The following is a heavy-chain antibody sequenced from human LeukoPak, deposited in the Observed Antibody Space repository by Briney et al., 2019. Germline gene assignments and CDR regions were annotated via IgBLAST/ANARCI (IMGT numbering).Heavy chain of an antibody. CDR3: ARSGNYYSFDY. Sequence: PGGSLRLSCTASGFTFSRYAMSWVREAPGKGLEGVSPISGSGGGTYYTDSVKGRFTTSRDNSKNTLYLQMNSLRAEDTAVYYCARSGNYYSFDYWGQGTLVTVSS. D-gene: IGHD1-26*01. CDR1: GFTFSRYA. J-gene: IGHJ4*02. V-gene: IGHV3-23*01. CDR2: ISGSGGGT.